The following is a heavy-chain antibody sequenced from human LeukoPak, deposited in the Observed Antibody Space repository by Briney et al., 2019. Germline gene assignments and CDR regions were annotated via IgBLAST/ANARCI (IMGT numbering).Heavy chain of an antibody. CDR2: INHSGST. Sequence: SETLSLTCAVYGGSFSGYYWSWLRQPPGKGLEWIGEINHSGSTNYNPSLKSRVTISVDTSKNKFSLKLSSVTAADTAVYYCARGTGHYYDSSGYYLGLYYFDYWGQGTLVTVSS. J-gene: IGHJ4*02. CDR1: GGSFSGYY. CDR3: ARGTGHYYDSSGYYLGLYYFDY. V-gene: IGHV4-34*01. D-gene: IGHD3-22*01.